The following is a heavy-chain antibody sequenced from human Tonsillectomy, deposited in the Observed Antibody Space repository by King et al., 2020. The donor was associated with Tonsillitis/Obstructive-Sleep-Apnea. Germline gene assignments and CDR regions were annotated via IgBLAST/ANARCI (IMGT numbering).Heavy chain of an antibody. D-gene: IGHD6-6*01. CDR3: ARSRAGIAARAHYYYYMDV. CDR1: GGSISSGGYY. CDR2: IYYSGST. J-gene: IGHJ6*03. Sequence: QLQESGPGLVKPSQTLSLTCTVSGGSISSGGYYRSWIRQHPGKGLEWIGYIYYSGSTYYNPSLKSRVTISVDTSKNQFSLKLSSVTAADTAVYYCARSRAGIAARAHYYYYMDVWGKGTTVTVSS. V-gene: IGHV4-31*03.